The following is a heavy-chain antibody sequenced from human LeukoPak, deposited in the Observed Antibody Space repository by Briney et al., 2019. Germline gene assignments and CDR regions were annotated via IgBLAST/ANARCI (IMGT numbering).Heavy chain of an antibody. Sequence: SETLSLTYTVSGGYISSNYWSWIRQPPGQGLEWIGYVRYGGSTNYNPSLKSRVTISVDTSKNQFSLKLSSVTAADPAVYYCARDVTPATVWGQGTLVAVS. V-gene: IGHV4-59*01. D-gene: IGHD3-16*01. CDR3: ARDVTPATV. CDR2: VRYGGST. J-gene: IGHJ4*02. CDR1: GGYISSNY.